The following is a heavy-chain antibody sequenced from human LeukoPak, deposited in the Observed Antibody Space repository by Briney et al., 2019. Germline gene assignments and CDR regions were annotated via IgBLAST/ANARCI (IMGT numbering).Heavy chain of an antibody. CDR1: GYTFTSYY. Sequence: GASVKVSCKASGYTFTSYYMHWVRQAPGQGLEWMGIINPSGGSTSYAQKFQGRVTMTRDTSTSTVYMELSSLRSEDTAVYYCAREQLAVAGPYNWFDPWGQGTLVTVSS. V-gene: IGHV1-46*01. CDR2: INPSGGST. CDR3: AREQLAVAGPYNWFDP. D-gene: IGHD6-19*01. J-gene: IGHJ5*02.